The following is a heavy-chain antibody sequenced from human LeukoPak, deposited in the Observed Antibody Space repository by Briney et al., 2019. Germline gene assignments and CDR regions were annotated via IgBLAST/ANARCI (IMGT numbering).Heavy chain of an antibody. CDR3: LRDPYEAY. V-gene: IGHV3-7*01. CDR2: IKQDGSEK. Sequence: PGGSLRLSCAASGFTFSTYWMSWVRQAPGKGLEWVANIKQDGSEKYYVDSVKGRFTISRDNSKNTVYLQMNSLRAEDTAVYYCLRDPYEAYWGQGTLVTVSS. CDR1: GFTFSTYW. D-gene: IGHD3-22*01. J-gene: IGHJ4*02.